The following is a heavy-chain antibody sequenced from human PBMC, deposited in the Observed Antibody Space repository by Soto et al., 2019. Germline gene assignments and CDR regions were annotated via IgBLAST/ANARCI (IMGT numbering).Heavy chain of an antibody. Sequence: GGSLRLSCAASGFTFSNFAMHWVRQAPGKGLEWVTVISYDGNNRYYTDSVKGRFTISRDNSQNTLYLQMNSLRAEDTAVYYCAKDRYGDHLLDGMDVWGQGTTVTVSS. J-gene: IGHJ6*02. CDR3: AKDRYGDHLLDGMDV. CDR2: ISYDGNNR. V-gene: IGHV3-30*18. D-gene: IGHD4-17*01. CDR1: GFTFSNFA.